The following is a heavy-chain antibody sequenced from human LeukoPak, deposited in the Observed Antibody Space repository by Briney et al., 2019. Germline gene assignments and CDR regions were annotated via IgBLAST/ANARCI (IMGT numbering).Heavy chain of an antibody. V-gene: IGHV4-34*01. CDR3: ARAMPDCSSTSCYSV. J-gene: IGHJ4*02. CDR2: INHSGST. D-gene: IGHD2-2*01. CDR1: GGSFSGYY. Sequence: SETLSHTCAVYGGSFSGYYWSWIRQPPGKGLEWIGEINHSGSTNYNPSLKSRVTISVDTSKNQFSLKLSSVTAADTAVYYCARAMPDCSSTSCYSVWGQGTLVTVSS.